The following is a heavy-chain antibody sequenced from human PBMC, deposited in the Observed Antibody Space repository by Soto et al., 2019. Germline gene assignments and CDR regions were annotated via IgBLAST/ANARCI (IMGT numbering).Heavy chain of an antibody. CDR3: PKHAYASSPSPFGS. CDR1: GFTFSDFA. CDR2: MTGSGDTT. J-gene: IGHJ4*01. Sequence: AGGSLRLSCRGSGFTFSDFAMNWVRQAPNKGLEWVSTMTGSGDTTYYAESVRGRFTISRDNSKNTLFLHMTALRADDTAIYFCPKHAYASSPSPFGSWGQGTLGTVSS. D-gene: IGHD2-2*01. V-gene: IGHV3-23*01.